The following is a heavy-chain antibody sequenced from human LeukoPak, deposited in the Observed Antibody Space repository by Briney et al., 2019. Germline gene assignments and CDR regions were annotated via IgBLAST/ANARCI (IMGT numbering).Heavy chain of an antibody. Sequence: ASVKVSCKASGYTFTSYYMHWVRQAPGQGLEWMGIINPSGGSTSYAQKFQGRVTMTRDTSTSTVYMELSSLRSEDTAVYYCASGPVPYYDFWSGYPPPYYGMDVRGQGTTVTVSS. D-gene: IGHD3-3*01. CDR3: ASGPVPYYDFWSGYPPPYYGMDV. V-gene: IGHV1-46*01. J-gene: IGHJ6*02. CDR1: GYTFTSYY. CDR2: INPSGGST.